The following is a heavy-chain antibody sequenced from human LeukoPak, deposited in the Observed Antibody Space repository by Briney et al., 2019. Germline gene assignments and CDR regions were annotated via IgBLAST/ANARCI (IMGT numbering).Heavy chain of an antibody. Sequence: GATVKLSCNASEYTFTDYYMHWVRQAPGQRPEWMGCVNPNSGSTSYAPRFQGRVSMTTDTSITTAFMELSGLTSDDTAVYYCARMAPHHTWEQLGFDYWGQGTLVTVSP. CDR1: EYTFTDYY. J-gene: IGHJ4*02. CDR3: ARMAPHHTWEQLGFDY. D-gene: IGHD1-26*01. CDR2: VNPNSGST. V-gene: IGHV1-2*02.